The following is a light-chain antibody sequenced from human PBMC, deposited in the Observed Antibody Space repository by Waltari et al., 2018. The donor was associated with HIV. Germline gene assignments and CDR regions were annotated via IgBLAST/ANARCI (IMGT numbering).Light chain of an antibody. CDR3: MQPLQTPPWT. Sequence: EIVMTQSPATLSVSPGERVTLSCRASQSVSTNLAWYQQKPGQSPRLLIYAASTRATGTPVTFSGSGSGTDFTLEISRVEPEDVGIYYCMQPLQTPPWTFGQGTKVEIK. J-gene: IGKJ1*01. V-gene: IGKV3-15*01. CDR2: AAS. CDR1: QSVSTN.